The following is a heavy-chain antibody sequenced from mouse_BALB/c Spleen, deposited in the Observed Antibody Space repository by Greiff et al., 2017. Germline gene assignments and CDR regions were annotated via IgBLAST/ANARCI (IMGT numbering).Heavy chain of an antibody. V-gene: IGHV5-12-2*01. CDR3: ARKGYDDWYFDV. Sequence: EVQGVESGGGLVQPGGSLKLSCAASGFTFSSYTMPWVRQTPEKRLEWVAYISNGGGSTYYPDTVKGRFTISRDNAKNTLYLQMSSLKSEDTAMYYCARKGYDDWYFDVWGAGTTVTVSS. J-gene: IGHJ1*01. D-gene: IGHD2-14*01. CDR2: ISNGGGST. CDR1: GFTFSSYT.